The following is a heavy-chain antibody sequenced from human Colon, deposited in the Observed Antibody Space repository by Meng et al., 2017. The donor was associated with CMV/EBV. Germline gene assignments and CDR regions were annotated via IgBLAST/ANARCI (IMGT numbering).Heavy chain of an antibody. V-gene: IGHV3-9*01. J-gene: IGHJ6*02. CDR3: TKPCQLHNVMDV. D-gene: IGHD2-2*01. CDR1: GFTFGDYP. CDR2: ISWNGDDT. Sequence: GGSLRLSCAASGFTFGDYPMHWVRQVPGKGPEWVSGISWNGDDTDYAESVKGRFTISRDNAKKSLYLEMGSLRVEDTAFYYCTKPCQLHNVMDVWGQGTTVTVSS.